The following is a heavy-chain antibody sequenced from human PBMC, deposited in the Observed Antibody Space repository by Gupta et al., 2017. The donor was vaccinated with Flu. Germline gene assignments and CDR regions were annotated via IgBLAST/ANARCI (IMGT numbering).Heavy chain of an antibody. V-gene: IGHV1-69*01. CDR3: ARDGEAGKGYYYYGMDV. CDR2: IIPIFGTA. D-gene: IGHD6-19*01. Sequence: GQGLEWMGGIIPIFGTANDAQKFQGRVTITADEATSTAYMELSSLRSEDTAVYYCARDGEAGKGYYYYGMDVWGQGTTVTVSS. J-gene: IGHJ6*02.